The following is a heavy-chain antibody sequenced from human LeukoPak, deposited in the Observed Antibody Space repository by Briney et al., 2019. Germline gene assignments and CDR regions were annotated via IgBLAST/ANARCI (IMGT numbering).Heavy chain of an antibody. D-gene: IGHD5-12*01. CDR1: GGTFSSYA. J-gene: IGHJ4*02. Sequence: GASVKVSCKASGGTFSSYAISWVRQAPGQGLEWMGGIIPIFGTADYAQKFQGRVTITADESTSTAYMDLSSLTSEDTAVYYCALGGYSGYSRVIFYFNYWGQGTLVTVS. V-gene: IGHV1-69*13. CDR2: IIPIFGTA. CDR3: ALGGYSGYSRVIFYFNY.